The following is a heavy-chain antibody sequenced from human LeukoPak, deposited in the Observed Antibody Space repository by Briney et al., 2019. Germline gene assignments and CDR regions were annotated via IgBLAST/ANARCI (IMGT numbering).Heavy chain of an antibody. Sequence: SETLSLTCAVYGGSFSGYYWSWIRQPPGKGLEWIGEINHSGSTNYNPSLKSRVTISVDTSKNQFSLKLSSVTAADTAVYYCARGGARIQLWSTAPRYYYAMDVWGQGTTVTVSS. CDR1: GGSFSGYY. V-gene: IGHV4-34*01. J-gene: IGHJ6*02. CDR2: INHSGST. D-gene: IGHD5-18*01. CDR3: ARGGARIQLWSTAPRYYYAMDV.